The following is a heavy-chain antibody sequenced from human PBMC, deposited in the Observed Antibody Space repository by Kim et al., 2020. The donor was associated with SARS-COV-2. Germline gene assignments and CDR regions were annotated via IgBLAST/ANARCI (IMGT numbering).Heavy chain of an antibody. D-gene: IGHD3-3*01. CDR1: GFTFSSYS. J-gene: IGHJ4*02. CDR3: ARDVHYDFWSGYLYYFDY. Sequence: GGSLRLSCAASGFTFSSYSMNWVRQAPGKGLEWVSSISSSSSYIYYADSVKGRFTISRDNAKNSLYLQMNSPRAEDTAVYYCARDVHYDFWSGYLYYFDYWGQGTLVTVSS. V-gene: IGHV3-21*01. CDR2: ISSSSSYI.